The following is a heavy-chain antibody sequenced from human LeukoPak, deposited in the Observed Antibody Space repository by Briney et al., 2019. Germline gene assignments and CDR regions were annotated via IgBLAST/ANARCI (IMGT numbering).Heavy chain of an antibody. J-gene: IGHJ5*02. CDR3: AKFKSDVNWNYDRWFDP. CDR1: GFTFSSYA. V-gene: IGHV3-23*01. CDR2: ISGSGGST. Sequence: PGGSLRLSCAASGFTFSSYAMSWVRQAPGKGLEWVSAISGSGGSTYCADSVKGRFTISRDNSKNTLYLQMNSLRAEDTAVYYCAKFKSDVNWNYDRWFDPWGQGTLVTVSS. D-gene: IGHD1-7*01.